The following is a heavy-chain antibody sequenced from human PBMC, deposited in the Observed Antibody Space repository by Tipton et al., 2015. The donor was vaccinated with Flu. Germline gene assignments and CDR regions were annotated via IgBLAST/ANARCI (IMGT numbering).Heavy chain of an antibody. V-gene: IGHV4-31*03. CDR1: GDSISRGDYY. D-gene: IGHD5-24*01. J-gene: IGHJ3*02. CDR3: AGGKRWLQSFDAFDI. CDR2: IYYSGST. Sequence: LRLSCIVSGDSISRGDYYWSWIRQHPGKGLEWIGCIYYSGSTYYNPSLKSRLTVSLDTSKNQFSLRLSSVTAADTAVYYCAGGKRWLQSFDAFDIWGQGTMVTVSS.